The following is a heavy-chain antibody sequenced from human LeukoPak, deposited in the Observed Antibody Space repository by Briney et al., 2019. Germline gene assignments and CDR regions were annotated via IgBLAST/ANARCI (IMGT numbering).Heavy chain of an antibody. Sequence: SSETLSLTCAVYGGSFSDFYWTWIRQPPGKGLEWIGEMNHSGSTNYNPSLKSRVTISVDTSKNQFSLKLSSVTAADTAMYYCARGLVDSRGNYYYYYYMDVWGKGTTVTISS. CDR3: ARGLVDSRGNYYYYYYMDV. J-gene: IGHJ6*03. CDR2: MNHSGST. CDR1: GGSFSDFY. V-gene: IGHV4-34*01. D-gene: IGHD5-12*01.